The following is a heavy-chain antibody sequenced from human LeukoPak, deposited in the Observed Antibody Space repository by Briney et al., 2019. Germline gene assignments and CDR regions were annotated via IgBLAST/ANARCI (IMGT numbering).Heavy chain of an antibody. CDR2: IKEDGSGE. Sequence: GGSLRLSCAASGFTFSSYWMSWVRQAPGKGLEWVANIKEDGSGEYYVDSVKGRFTISRDNAKNSLHLQMNSLRAEDTAVYYCVRDYYYGSGAGGYGYWGQGTLVTVSS. CDR3: VRDYYYGSGAGGYGY. J-gene: IGHJ4*02. D-gene: IGHD3-10*01. V-gene: IGHV3-7*01. CDR1: GFTFSSYW.